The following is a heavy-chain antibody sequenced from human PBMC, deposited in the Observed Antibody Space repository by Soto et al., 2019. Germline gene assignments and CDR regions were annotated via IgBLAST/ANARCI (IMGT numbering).Heavy chain of an antibody. J-gene: IGHJ4*02. CDR1: GGSISSGGYS. D-gene: IGHD6-13*01. V-gene: IGHV4-30-2*01. CDR2: IYHSGST. Sequence: QLQLQESGSGLVKPSQTLSLTCAVSGGSISSGGYSWSWIRQPPGKGLEWIGYIYHSGSTYYNPSLKSXXTXSXARSKNQFSLKLSSVTAADTAVYYCARAAAAAQLDYWGQGTLVTVSS. CDR3: ARAAAAAQLDY.